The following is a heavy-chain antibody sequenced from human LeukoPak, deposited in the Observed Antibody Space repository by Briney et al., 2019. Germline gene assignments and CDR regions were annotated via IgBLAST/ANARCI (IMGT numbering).Heavy chain of an antibody. D-gene: IGHD3-3*01. Sequence: SQTLSLTCAISGDSVSSTSAAWNWIRLSPSRGLEWLGRTYYRSKWYNDYALSVKSRITINPDTSKNQFSLQLNSVTAADTAVYYCARGDDAVWRGHYKHPQDFDYWGQGTLVTVSS. J-gene: IGHJ4*02. CDR3: ARGDDAVWRGHYKHPQDFDY. CDR2: TYYRSKWYN. V-gene: IGHV6-1*01. CDR1: GDSVSSTSAA.